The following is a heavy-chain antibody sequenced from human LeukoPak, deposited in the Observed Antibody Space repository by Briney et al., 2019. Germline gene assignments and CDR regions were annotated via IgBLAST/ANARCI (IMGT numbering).Heavy chain of an antibody. CDR1: GFTFSDYY. D-gene: IGHD3-22*01. CDR3: AREVRYYDSSGYYQSWFDP. CDR2: ISSSGSTL. Sequence: PGGSLRLSCAASGFTFSDYYMSWIGQAPGKGLEWVSYISSSGSTLYYADSVKGRFTISRDNAKNSLYLQMNSLRAEDMAVYYCAREVRYYDSSGYYQSWFDPWGQGTLVTVSS. J-gene: IGHJ5*02. V-gene: IGHV3-11*01.